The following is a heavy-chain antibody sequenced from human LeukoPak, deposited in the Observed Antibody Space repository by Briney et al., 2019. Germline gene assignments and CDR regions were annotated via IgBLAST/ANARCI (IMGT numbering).Heavy chain of an antibody. CDR2: LVRGVST. V-gene: IGHV3-23*01. CDR1: LYTFSGYI. CDR3: AKKEDTAMVHYFLVY. J-gene: IGHJ4*02. D-gene: IGHD5-18*01. Sequence: VGSLRHSCADSLYTFSGYIMRAVCHAPGKGLGSVSPILVRGVSTHSAHTLRGRVTLSRDTSQSTLYLQMNRPRDEGTAAYYTAKKEDTAMVHYFLVYWGRGTLVSVPS.